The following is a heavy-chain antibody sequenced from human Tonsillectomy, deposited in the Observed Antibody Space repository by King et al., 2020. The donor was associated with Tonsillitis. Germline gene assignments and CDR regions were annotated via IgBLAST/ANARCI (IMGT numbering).Heavy chain of an antibody. CDR1: GGSISSGGYY. J-gene: IGHJ4*02. CDR2: IYYSGST. V-gene: IGHV4-31*03. D-gene: IGHD3-10*01. Sequence: VQLQESGPGLVKPSQTLSLTCTVSGGSISSGGYYWSWIRQHPGKGLEWIGYIYYSGSTYYNPSLKSRVTISVDASKNKFSLKLSSVTAADTAVYYCARTHVRGVIPDYFDYWGQGTLVTISS. CDR3: ARTHVRGVIPDYFDY.